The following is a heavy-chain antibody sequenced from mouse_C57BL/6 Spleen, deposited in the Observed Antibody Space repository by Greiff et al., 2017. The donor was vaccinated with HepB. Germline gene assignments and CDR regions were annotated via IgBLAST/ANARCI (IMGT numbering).Heavy chain of an antibody. CDR1: GYTFTGYW. V-gene: IGHV1-9*01. Sequence: QVQLQQSGAELMKPGASVKLSCKATGYTFTGYWIEWVKQRPGHGLEWIGEILPGSGSTNYNEKFKGKATFTADTSSNTAYMQLSSLTTEDSAIYYCARKEAYYYGSSFYWYFDVWGTGTTVTVSS. D-gene: IGHD1-1*01. CDR3: ARKEAYYYGSSFYWYFDV. J-gene: IGHJ1*03. CDR2: ILPGSGST.